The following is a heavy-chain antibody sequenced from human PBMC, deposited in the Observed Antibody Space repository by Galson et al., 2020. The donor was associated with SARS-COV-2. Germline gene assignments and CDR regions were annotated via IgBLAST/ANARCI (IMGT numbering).Heavy chain of an antibody. CDR1: GGSLSSGGYY. CDR3: ARNDYADYEDAYDI. V-gene: IGHV4-39*07. Sequence: SQTLSLTCPVSGGSLSSGGYYWSWIRQHPGKGLEWIGTIYHSGNTYYNPSLESRLIISIDTSKNQFSLRLSSVTAADAAVYYCARNDYADYEDAYDIWGQGTMVTVSS. D-gene: IGHD4-17*01. CDR2: IYHSGNT. J-gene: IGHJ3*02.